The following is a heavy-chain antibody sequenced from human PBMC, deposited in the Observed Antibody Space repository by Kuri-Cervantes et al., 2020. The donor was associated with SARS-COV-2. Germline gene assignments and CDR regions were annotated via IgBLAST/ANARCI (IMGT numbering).Heavy chain of an antibody. CDR3: AKDREYSSSIGQVDY. D-gene: IGHD6-6*01. V-gene: IGHV3-23*01. CDR2: ISGSGSET. Sequence: LSLTCAASRFTFSSYVMSWVRQAPGKGLEWVSAISGSGSETYYADSVKGRFTISRDNSKNTLYLQMNSLRAEDTAVYYCAKDREYSSSIGQVDYWGQGTLVTVSS. J-gene: IGHJ4*02. CDR1: RFTFSSYV.